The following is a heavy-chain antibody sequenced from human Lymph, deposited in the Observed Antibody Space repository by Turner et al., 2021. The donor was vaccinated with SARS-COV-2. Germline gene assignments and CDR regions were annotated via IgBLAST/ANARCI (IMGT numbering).Heavy chain of an antibody. CDR3: ARDVERYNDFWSGYSGGYGLDV. CDR2: INPNSGGT. J-gene: IGHJ6*02. CDR1: GYTFTGYY. D-gene: IGHD3-3*01. Sequence: QVQLVQSGAEVKKPGASVQVSCKASGYTFTGYYMHWVRQATGQGLEWMGWINPNSGGTNYAQKFQGRVTMTRDTSISTAYMELSRLRSDDTAVYYCARDVERYNDFWSGYSGGYGLDVWGQGTTVTVSS. V-gene: IGHV1-2*02.